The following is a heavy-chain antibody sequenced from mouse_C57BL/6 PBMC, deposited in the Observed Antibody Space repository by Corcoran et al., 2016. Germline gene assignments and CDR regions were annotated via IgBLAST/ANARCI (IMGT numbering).Heavy chain of an antibody. Sequence: QIQLVQSGPELKKPGETVKISCKASGYTFTTYGMSWVKQAPGKGLKWMGWINTYSGVPTYADDFKGRFAFSVETSASTAYLQINNRKNEDTATYFCARWGLLLRDSDYWGQGTTLTVSS. CDR1: GYTFTTYG. D-gene: IGHD1-1*01. V-gene: IGHV9-3*01. J-gene: IGHJ2*01. CDR3: ARWGLLLRDSDY. CDR2: INTYSGVP.